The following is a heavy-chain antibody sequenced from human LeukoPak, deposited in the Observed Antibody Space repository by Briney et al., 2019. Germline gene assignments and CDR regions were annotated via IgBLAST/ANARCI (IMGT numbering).Heavy chain of an antibody. Sequence: SETLSLTCTVSGGSISSSSYYWGWIRQPPGKGLEWIGSIYYSGSTYYNPSLKSRVTISVDTSKNQFSLKLSSVTAADTAVYYCARGGMITVTAWGQGTLVTVSS. CDR1: GGSISSSSYY. CDR2: IYYSGST. V-gene: IGHV4-39*07. CDR3: ARGGMITVTA. D-gene: IGHD4-17*01. J-gene: IGHJ5*02.